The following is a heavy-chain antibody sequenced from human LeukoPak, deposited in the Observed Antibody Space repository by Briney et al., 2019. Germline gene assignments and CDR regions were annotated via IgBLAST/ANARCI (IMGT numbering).Heavy chain of an antibody. CDR3: ARKDYGDFYFDY. Sequence: PSETLSLTCSVSGGSIRSSSYYWDWIRQPPGKGPEWIGSIYYSGSTYYNPSFKSRVTISVDTSKNQFSLKLSSVTAADTAVYYCARKDYGDFYFDYWGQGTLVTVSS. CDR2: IYYSGST. V-gene: IGHV4-39*01. J-gene: IGHJ4*02. D-gene: IGHD4-17*01. CDR1: GGSIRSSSYY.